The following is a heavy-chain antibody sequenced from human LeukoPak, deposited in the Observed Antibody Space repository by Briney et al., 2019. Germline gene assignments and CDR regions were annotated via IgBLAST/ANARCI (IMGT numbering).Heavy chain of an antibody. V-gene: IGHV3-21*01. CDR3: ARGYYDSSGYYYS. CDR1: GFTFSTYT. CDR2: ISSSSSYI. J-gene: IGHJ4*02. D-gene: IGHD3-22*01. Sequence: GGSLRLSCAASGFTFSTYTMNWVRQAPGKGLEWVSSISSSSSYIYYADSAKGRFTISRDNAKNSLYLQMNSLRAEDTAVYYCARGYYDSSGYYYSWGQGTLVTVSS.